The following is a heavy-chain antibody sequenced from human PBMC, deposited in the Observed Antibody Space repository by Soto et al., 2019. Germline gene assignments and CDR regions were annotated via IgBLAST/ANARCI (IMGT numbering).Heavy chain of an antibody. CDR1: GFTFSSYG. CDR2: ISYDGSNK. V-gene: IGHV3-30*18. CDR3: AKDREVRGVIEYYFDY. D-gene: IGHD3-10*01. Sequence: QPGGSLRLSCAASGFTFSSYGMHWVRQAPGKGLEWVAVISYDGSNKYYADSVKGRFTISRDNSKNTLYLQMNSLRAEDTAVYYCAKDREVRGVIEYYFDYWGQGTLVIVSS. J-gene: IGHJ4*02.